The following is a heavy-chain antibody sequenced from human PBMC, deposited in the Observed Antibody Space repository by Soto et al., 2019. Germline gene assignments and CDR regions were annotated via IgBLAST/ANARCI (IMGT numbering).Heavy chain of an antibody. CDR3: AKGGPTFLNWFGP. J-gene: IGHJ5*02. CDR2: ISNSGHSA. V-gene: IGHV3-23*01. CDR1: GFTFSSYA. D-gene: IGHD5-12*01. Sequence: GGSLRLSCAASGFTFSSYAMNWVRQAPGKGLEWISVISNSGHSAYYADSVKGRFTISRDNSKNTLYLQIKSLRAEDTAAYYCAKGGPTFLNWFGPWGQGTLVTVSS.